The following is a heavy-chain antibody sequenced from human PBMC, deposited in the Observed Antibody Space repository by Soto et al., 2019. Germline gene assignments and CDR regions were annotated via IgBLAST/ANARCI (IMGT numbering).Heavy chain of an antibody. D-gene: IGHD6-13*01. CDR2: ISGSGGST. Sequence: GGSLRLSCAASGFTFSSYAMSWVHQAPGKGLEWVSAISGSGGSTYYADSVKGRFTMSRDNSKNTMYLQMNSLRDEDTAVYYWAKSHKYSSSWYRGRYNWFDPWGQGTLVTVSS. CDR3: AKSHKYSSSWYRGRYNWFDP. CDR1: GFTFSSYA. V-gene: IGHV3-23*01. J-gene: IGHJ5*02.